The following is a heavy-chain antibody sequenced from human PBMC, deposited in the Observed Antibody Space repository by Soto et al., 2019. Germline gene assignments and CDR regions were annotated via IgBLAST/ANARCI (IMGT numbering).Heavy chain of an antibody. CDR3: AGIGDYRSFHH. CDR1: GGYFRCNY. V-gene: IGHV4-34*01. Sequence: QVQLPQWRAGLLKHSETLSLTCAVYGGYFRCNYWSWLHQPPGKGLVWIGEINHSGSSNYNPSLKSRVPLSVDTSKNPFSLMLSSVTAADTAVYYCAGIGDYRSFHHWVQDTLVTVSS. J-gene: IGHJ1*01. CDR2: INHSGSS. D-gene: IGHD4-17*01.